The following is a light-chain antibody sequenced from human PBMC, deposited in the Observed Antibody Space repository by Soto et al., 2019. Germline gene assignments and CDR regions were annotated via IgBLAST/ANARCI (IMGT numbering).Light chain of an antibody. CDR1: QSISSY. CDR2: AAS. V-gene: IGKV1-39*01. J-gene: IGKJ1*01. CDR3: QQSYSTLGT. Sequence: DIQMTQSPSSLSASVGDRVTITCRASQSISSYLNWYQQKPGKAPKLLIYAASSLQSGVPSRFSGSGSGTDFTLTISSLQPEDVATYYCQQSYSTLGTFGQGTKVEIK.